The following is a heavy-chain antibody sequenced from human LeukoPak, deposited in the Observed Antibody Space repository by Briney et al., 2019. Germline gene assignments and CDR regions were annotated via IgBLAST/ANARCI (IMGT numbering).Heavy chain of an antibody. CDR3: AKGVGGTPFDY. Sequence: PGGSLRLSCAASGFTFSTYAMSWVRQAPGKGLEWVSAIGGSGGSTYYADSVKGRFTISRDSSKNTLYLQMNSLRAEDTAVYYCAKGVGGTPFDYWGRGTLVTVSS. J-gene: IGHJ4*02. CDR2: IGGSGGST. V-gene: IGHV3-23*01. D-gene: IGHD1-26*01. CDR1: GFTFSTYA.